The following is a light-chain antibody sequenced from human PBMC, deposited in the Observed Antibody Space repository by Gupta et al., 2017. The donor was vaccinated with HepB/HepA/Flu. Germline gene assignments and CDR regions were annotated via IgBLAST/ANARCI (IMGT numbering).Light chain of an antibody. CDR2: GDS. CDR1: RDIRNF. V-gene: IGKV1-33*01. CDR3: LQENNLPFT. J-gene: IGKJ2*01. Sequence: DIDLTQSPSSLSASLGDRVSITCQSSRDIRNFLNWYQHTPGRAPRLLIYGDSKLQGGVPSRFSGSGSGTKFTLTIDSHQPEEVAIYYCLQENNLPFTFGQGT.